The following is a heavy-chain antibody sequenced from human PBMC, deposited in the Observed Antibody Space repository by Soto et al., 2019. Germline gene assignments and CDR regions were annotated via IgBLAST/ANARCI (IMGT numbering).Heavy chain of an antibody. CDR3: ARGGRKGWFDP. CDR1: GGSISSYY. V-gene: IGHV4-59*01. Sequence: QVQLQESGPGLVKPSETLSLICTVSGGSISSYYWSWIRQPPGKGLEWIGYIYYSGSTNYNPSLKSRLTISVDTSKNHFSLKLSSVTAADTAVYYCARGGRKGWFDPWGQGTLVTVSS. D-gene: IGHD1-26*01. CDR2: IYYSGST. J-gene: IGHJ5*02.